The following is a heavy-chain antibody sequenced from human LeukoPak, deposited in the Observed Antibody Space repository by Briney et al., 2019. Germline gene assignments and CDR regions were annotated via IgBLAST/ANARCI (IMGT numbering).Heavy chain of an antibody. V-gene: IGHV4-39*07. Sequence: PSETLSLTCTVSGGSISSSSYYWGWIRQPPGKGLEWIGSIYYSGSTYYNPSLKSRVTISVDTSKNQFSLKLSSVTAADTAVYYCARVGVGYSNYPAVRYNWFDPWGQGTLVTVSS. CDR3: ARVGVGYSNYPAVRYNWFDP. CDR1: GGSISSSSYY. J-gene: IGHJ5*02. CDR2: IYYSGST. D-gene: IGHD4-11*01.